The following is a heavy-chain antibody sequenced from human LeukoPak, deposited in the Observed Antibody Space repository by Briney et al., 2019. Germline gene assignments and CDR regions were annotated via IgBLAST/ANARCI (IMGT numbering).Heavy chain of an antibody. CDR3: AKDLISHIVVVTAIPYYYYGMDV. V-gene: IGHV3-23*01. CDR1: GFTFSSYA. D-gene: IGHD2-21*02. J-gene: IGHJ6*02. Sequence: GRSLRLSCAASGFTFSSYAMSWVRQAPGKGLEWVSAISGSGGSTYYADSVKGRFTISRDNSKNTLYLQMNSLRAEDTAVYYCAKDLISHIVVVTAIPYYYYGMDVWAKGPRSPSP. CDR2: ISGSGGST.